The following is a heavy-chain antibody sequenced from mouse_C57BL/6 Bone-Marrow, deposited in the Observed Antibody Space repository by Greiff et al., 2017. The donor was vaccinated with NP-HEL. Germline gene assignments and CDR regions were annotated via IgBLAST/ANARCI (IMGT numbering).Heavy chain of an antibody. Sequence: QVQLQQPGAELVKPGASVKLSCKASGYTFTSYWMHWVKQRPGQGLEWIGMIHPNRGSTNYNEKFKSKATLTVDNSSSTAYMQLSSLTSEDSAVYYCANTFYGSSGYYAMDYWGQGTSVTVSS. V-gene: IGHV1-64*01. CDR3: ANTFYGSSGYYAMDY. D-gene: IGHD1-1*01. CDR2: IHPNRGST. CDR1: GYTFTSYW. J-gene: IGHJ4*01.